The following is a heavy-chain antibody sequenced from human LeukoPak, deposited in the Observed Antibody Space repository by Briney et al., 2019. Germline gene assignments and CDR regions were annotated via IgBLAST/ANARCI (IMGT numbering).Heavy chain of an antibody. CDR1: GDSISSGNCY. Sequence: SETLSLTCLVSGDSISSGNCYWTWIRQPAGKGLELIGRIHTSGSTDYNPSLKSRVSISGDTSKNHFSLKVTSVTVADTAVYYCARDTYAVAGSYYYYGMDVWGQGTTVTVSS. CDR2: IHTSGST. J-gene: IGHJ6*02. CDR3: ARDTYAVAGSYYYYGMDV. D-gene: IGHD6-19*01. V-gene: IGHV4-61*02.